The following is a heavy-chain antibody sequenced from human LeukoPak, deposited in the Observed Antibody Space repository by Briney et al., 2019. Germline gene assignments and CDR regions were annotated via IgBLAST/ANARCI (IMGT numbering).Heavy chain of an antibody. CDR3: ARVTGSVAAFV. D-gene: IGHD2-15*01. CDR2: TYSSGST. Sequence: QVQLQESGPGLVKPSQTLSLTCTVSGGSISSGSDYWSWFRQPAGKGLQWIGRTYSSGSTSYSPSLKSRVTILLDTSKNQFSLNLSSVTAADTAVYYCARVTGSVAAFVWGQGTMVTVSS. V-gene: IGHV4-61*02. J-gene: IGHJ3*01. CDR1: GGSISSGSDY.